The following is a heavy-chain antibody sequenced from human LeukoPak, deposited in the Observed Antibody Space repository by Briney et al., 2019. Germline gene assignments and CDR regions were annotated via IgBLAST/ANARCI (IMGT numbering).Heavy chain of an antibody. D-gene: IGHD3-22*01. V-gene: IGHV3-21*01. CDR3: ARASKFTYYYDSSGYQIPDY. CDR1: GFTFSSYG. Sequence: GGSLRLSCAASGFTFSSYGMNWVRQAPGKGLEWVSSISSTSSYIYYADSVKGRFTISRDNAKNSLYLQMNSLRAEDTAVYYCARASKFTYYYDSSGYQIPDYWGQGTLVTVSS. CDR2: ISSTSSYI. J-gene: IGHJ4*02.